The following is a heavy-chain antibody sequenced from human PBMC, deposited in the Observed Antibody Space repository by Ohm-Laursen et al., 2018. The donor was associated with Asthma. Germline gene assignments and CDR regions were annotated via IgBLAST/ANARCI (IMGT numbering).Heavy chain of an antibody. V-gene: IGHV4-59*01. CDR2: IHDSGNT. J-gene: IGHJ5*02. CDR3: ARGVVSRTTPNWFDP. D-gene: IGHD2/OR15-2a*01. CDR1: GGSINNFY. Sequence: GTLSLTCNVSGGSINNFYWHWIRQPPGKGLEWIVYIHDSGNTQYNPSLKSRVTISLDTSKRQFSLSLNSASAADTAVYYCARGVVSRTTPNWFDPWGQGTLVTVSS.